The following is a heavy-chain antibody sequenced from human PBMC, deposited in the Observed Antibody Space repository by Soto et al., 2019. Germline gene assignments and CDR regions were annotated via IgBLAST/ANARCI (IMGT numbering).Heavy chain of an antibody. V-gene: IGHV3-48*02. CDR1: GFTFSSYS. CDR3: ARDTAYYDSTPRGMDV. J-gene: IGHJ6*02. CDR2: ISSSSSTI. D-gene: IGHD3-22*01. Sequence: GGSLRLSCAASGFTFSSYSMNWVRQAPGKGLEWVSYISSSSSTIYYADSVKGRFTISRDNAKNSLYLQMNSLRDEDTAVYYCARDTAYYDSTPRGMDVWGQGTTVTVSS.